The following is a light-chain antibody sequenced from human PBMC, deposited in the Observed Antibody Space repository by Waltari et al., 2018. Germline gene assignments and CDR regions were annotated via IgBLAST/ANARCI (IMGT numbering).Light chain of an antibody. V-gene: IGKV1-5*03. CDR1: QGISSW. J-gene: IGKJ2*01. CDR3: QQYNSYLLT. Sequence: DIQMTQSPSTLSASVGDRVTITCRASQGISSWLAWYQQKPGQDPKLLIYKASSLESGVPARFSGSGSVTEFTLTISSLQPDDFATYYCQQYNSYLLTFGQGTKLEIK. CDR2: KAS.